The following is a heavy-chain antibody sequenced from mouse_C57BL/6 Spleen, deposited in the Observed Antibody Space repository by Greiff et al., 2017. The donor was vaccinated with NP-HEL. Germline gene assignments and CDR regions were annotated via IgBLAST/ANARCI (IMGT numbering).Heavy chain of an antibody. Sequence: VKLVESGAELVRPGTSVKMSCKASGYTFTNYWIGWAKQRPGHGLEWIGDIYPGGGYTNYNEKFKGKATLTADKSSSTAYMQFSSLTSEDSAIYYCARRNYGSSPFDYWGQGTTLTVSS. V-gene: IGHV1-63*01. CDR3: ARRNYGSSPFDY. CDR2: IYPGGGYT. D-gene: IGHD1-1*01. J-gene: IGHJ2*01. CDR1: GYTFTNYW.